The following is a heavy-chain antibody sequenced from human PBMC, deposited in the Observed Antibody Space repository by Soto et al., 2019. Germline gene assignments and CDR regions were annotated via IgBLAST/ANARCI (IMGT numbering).Heavy chain of an antibody. V-gene: IGHV3-43*01. Sequence: LRLSCAASGFTFDDYTMHWVRQAPGKGLEWVSLISWDGGSTYYADSVKGRFTISRDNSKNSLYLQMNSLRTEDTALYYCAKDMGCSSTSCYEYYYYYYGMDVWGQGTTVTVSS. J-gene: IGHJ6*02. CDR2: ISWDGGST. D-gene: IGHD2-2*01. CDR3: AKDMGCSSTSCYEYYYYYYGMDV. CDR1: GFTFDDYT.